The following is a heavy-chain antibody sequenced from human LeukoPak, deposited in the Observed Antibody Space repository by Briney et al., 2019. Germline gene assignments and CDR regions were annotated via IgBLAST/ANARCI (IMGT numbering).Heavy chain of an antibody. CDR3: ARARGSNWYGDCFDP. D-gene: IGHD6-13*01. CDR1: GYTFTSYY. V-gene: IGHV1-46*01. CDR2: INPSGGST. J-gene: IGHJ5*02. Sequence: EASVKVSCKASGYTFTSYYMHWVRQAPGQGLEWMGIINPSGGSTSYAQKFQGRVTMTRDTSTSTVYMELSSLRSEDTAVYYCARARGSNWYGDCFDPWGQGTLVTVSS.